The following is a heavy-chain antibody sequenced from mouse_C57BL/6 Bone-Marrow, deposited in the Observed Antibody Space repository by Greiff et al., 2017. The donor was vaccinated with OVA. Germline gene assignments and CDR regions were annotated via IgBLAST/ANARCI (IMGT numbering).Heavy chain of an antibody. J-gene: IGHJ2*01. CDR1: GYAFSSSW. Sequence: VQLQQSGPELVKPGASVKISCKASGYAFSSSWMNWVKQRPGKGLEWIGRIYPGDGDTNYNGKFKGKATLTADKSSSTAYMQLSSLTSEDSAVYFCAMGSSYDYWGQGTTLTVSS. D-gene: IGHD1-1*01. V-gene: IGHV1-82*01. CDR3: AMGSSYDY. CDR2: IYPGDGDT.